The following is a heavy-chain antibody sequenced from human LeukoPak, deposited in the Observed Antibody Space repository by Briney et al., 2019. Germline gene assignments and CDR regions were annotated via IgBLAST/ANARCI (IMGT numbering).Heavy chain of an antibody. V-gene: IGHV3-23*01. CDR1: GFIFSNYA. CDR3: AKGNQRAYDAFDI. CDR2: ISAGGGDT. D-gene: IGHD1-14*01. Sequence: GGSLRLSCAASGFIFSNYAMSWVRQAPGKGLEWASTISAGGGDTDYADSVKGRFTISRDNSKNTLHLQMNSLRAEDTAVYYCAKGNQRAYDAFDIWGQGTMVTVSS. J-gene: IGHJ3*02.